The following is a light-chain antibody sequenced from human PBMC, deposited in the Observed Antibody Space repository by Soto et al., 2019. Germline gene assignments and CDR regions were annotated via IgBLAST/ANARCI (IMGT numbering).Light chain of an antibody. Sequence: DRQMTQSPSTLSASVGDRVTITCRASQSISSWLAWYQQKPGKAPKLLIYKASSLESGVPSRFSGSGSGTEFTLTISSLQPDDFATYYCQQYNSNSITFGQGTRLEIK. CDR1: QSISSW. J-gene: IGKJ5*01. CDR2: KAS. V-gene: IGKV1-5*03. CDR3: QQYNSNSIT.